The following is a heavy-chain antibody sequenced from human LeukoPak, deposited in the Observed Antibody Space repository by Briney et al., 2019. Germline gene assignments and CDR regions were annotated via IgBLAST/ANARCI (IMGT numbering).Heavy chain of an antibody. D-gene: IGHD3-10*01. CDR1: GGSISSSSYY. Sequence: PSETLSLTCTVSGGSISSSSYYWGWIRQPPGKGLEWIGSIYYSGSTNYNPSLKSRVTISVDTSKNQFSLKLSSVTAADTAVYYCARGNVYYYGSGTIIYYFDYWGQGTLVTVSS. CDR3: ARGNVYYYGSGTIIYYFDY. J-gene: IGHJ4*02. CDR2: IYYSGST. V-gene: IGHV4-39*07.